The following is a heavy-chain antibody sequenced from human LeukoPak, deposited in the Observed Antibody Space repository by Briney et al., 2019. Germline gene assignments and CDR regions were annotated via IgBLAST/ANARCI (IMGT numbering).Heavy chain of an antibody. J-gene: IGHJ4*02. CDR2: IYTSGST. V-gene: IGHV4-4*07. D-gene: IGHD6-19*01. CDR1: GDSINSFY. CDR3: ASWSSSGWYYFDY. Sequence: SETLSLTCTVSGDSINSFYWSWIRQPAGKGLEWIGRIYTSGSTNYSPSLKSRVTMSVDTSKNQFSLKLSSVTAADTAVYYCASWSSSGWYYFDYWGQGTLVTVSS.